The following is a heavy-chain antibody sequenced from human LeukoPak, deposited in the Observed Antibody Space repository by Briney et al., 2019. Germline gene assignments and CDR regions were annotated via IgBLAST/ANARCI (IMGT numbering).Heavy chain of an antibody. V-gene: IGHV1-69*06. D-gene: IGHD4-11*01. J-gene: IGHJ6*03. CDR2: IIPIFGTA. CDR1: GGTFSSYA. CDR3: ARGRADHLELHDYSNYRAGPYYYYYYYMDV. Sequence: VASVKVSCKASGGTFSSYAISWVRQAPGQGLEWMGGIIPIFGTANYAQKFQGRVTITADKSTSTAYMELSSLRSEDTAVYYCARGRADHLELHDYSNYRAGPYYYYYYYMDVWGKGTTVTVSS.